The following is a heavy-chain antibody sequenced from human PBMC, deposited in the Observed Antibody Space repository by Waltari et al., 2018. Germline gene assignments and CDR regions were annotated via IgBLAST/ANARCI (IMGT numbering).Heavy chain of an antibody. CDR3: ATRGGISNWGLDY. CDR1: GFPFSTYN. J-gene: IGHJ4*02. D-gene: IGHD7-27*01. Sequence: EVQLVESGGGLVQSGGSLRLSCAASGFPFSTYNMNWVRRAPGKGLEWLSYISSGSGSIYYADSVKGRFTISRDNARNSLYLQMNNLRAEDTAVYYCATRGGISNWGLDYWGQGTLVTVSS. V-gene: IGHV3-48*04. CDR2: ISSGSGSI.